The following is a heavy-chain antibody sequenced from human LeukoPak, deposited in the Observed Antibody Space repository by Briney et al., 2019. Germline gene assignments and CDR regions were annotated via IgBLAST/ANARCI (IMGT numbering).Heavy chain of an antibody. V-gene: IGHV1-2*02. Sequence: GASVKVSCKASGYTFTGYYMHWVRQASGQGLEWMGWINPNSGGTNYAQKFQGRVTMTRDTSISTAYMELSRLRSDDTAVYYCARTRSNYYYDSSGYYHAFDYWGQGTLVTVSS. CDR3: ARTRSNYYYDSSGYYHAFDY. CDR1: GYTFTGYY. J-gene: IGHJ4*02. D-gene: IGHD3-22*01. CDR2: INPNSGGT.